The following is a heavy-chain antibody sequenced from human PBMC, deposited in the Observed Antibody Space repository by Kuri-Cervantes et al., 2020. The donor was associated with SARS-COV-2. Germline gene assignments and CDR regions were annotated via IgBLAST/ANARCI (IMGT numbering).Heavy chain of an antibody. J-gene: IGHJ5*02. Sequence: SETLSLTCTVSGCSVISTNSYWGWIRQPPGMGLVWIASLYYSGDTYYNTSLNSRVTISVDTSKNQLSLKPNSVTAADTAVFYCARHPIGDGYNFDPWGQGVLVTVSS. D-gene: IGHD5-24*01. CDR2: LYYSGDT. CDR1: GCSVISTNSY. CDR3: ARHPIGDGYNFDP. V-gene: IGHV4-39*01.